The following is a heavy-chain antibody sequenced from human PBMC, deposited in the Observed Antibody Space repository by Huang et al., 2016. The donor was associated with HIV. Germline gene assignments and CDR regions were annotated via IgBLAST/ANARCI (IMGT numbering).Heavy chain of an antibody. V-gene: IGHV3-9*03. D-gene: IGHD6-19*01. CDR2: ISRSSNNL. CDR3: AKDIKGGSSWSGYFDS. Sequence: EVQLVESGGGLVQPGRSLRLSCTASGFTFDDYAMHWVRQVPGKGLEWVSVISRSSNNLFYADSVKGRFTISRDNAKNALYLQMNSLRVEDMAFYYCAKDIKGGSSWSGYFDSWGQGTLVTVSS. CDR1: GFTFDDYA. J-gene: IGHJ4*02.